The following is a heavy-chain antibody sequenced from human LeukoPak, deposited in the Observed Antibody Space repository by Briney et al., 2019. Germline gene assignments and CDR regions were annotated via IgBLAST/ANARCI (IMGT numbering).Heavy chain of an antibody. CDR2: IGGSGSST. Sequence: GGSLRLSCAASGFTFSSYAMSWVRQAPGQGLEWVSVIGGSGSSTYYADSVKGRFTISRDSSKNTLYPQMNSLRAEDTAVYYCARDFRRDGYNLSFDYWGQGTLVTVSS. CDR3: ARDFRRDGYNLSFDY. J-gene: IGHJ4*02. D-gene: IGHD5-24*01. CDR1: GFTFSSYA. V-gene: IGHV3-23*01.